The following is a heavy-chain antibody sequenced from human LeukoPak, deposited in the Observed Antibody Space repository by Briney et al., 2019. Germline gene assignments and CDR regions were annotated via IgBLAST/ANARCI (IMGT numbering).Heavy chain of an antibody. J-gene: IGHJ6*03. Sequence: SETLSLTCTVSGGSISSYYWIWIRQPPGKGLEWIGYIYFSGSTNYNPSLKSRVTISVDTSKNQFSLKLNSVTAADTAVYYCARGGGGQYSSSWYVYYYYYYMDVWGKGTTVTVSS. CDR3: ARGGGGQYSSSWYVYYYYYYMDV. V-gene: IGHV4-59*01. D-gene: IGHD6-13*01. CDR1: GGSISSYY. CDR2: IYFSGST.